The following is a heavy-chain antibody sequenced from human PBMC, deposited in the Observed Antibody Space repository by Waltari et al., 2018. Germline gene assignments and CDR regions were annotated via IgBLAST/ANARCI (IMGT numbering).Heavy chain of an antibody. CDR3: GRIAFGDDGGYFQH. J-gene: IGHJ1*01. CDR1: GGSISNNYN. CDR2: MQYRGST. D-gene: IGHD4-17*01. Sequence: QLQLQASGPGLVKPSETMSLTCTVSGGSISNNYNWGWIRQPPGKGLEWMGNMQYRGSTFYNPSLKSRVTISLDTSKNQFSLRLSSVGAADTAVYFCGRIAFGDDGGYFQHWGQGTLVTVSS. V-gene: IGHV4-39*01.